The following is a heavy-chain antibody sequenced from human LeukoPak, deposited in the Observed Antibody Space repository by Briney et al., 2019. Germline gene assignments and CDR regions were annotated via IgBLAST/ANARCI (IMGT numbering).Heavy chain of an antibody. V-gene: IGHV3-74*01. CDR3: AGQWELFWLHT. J-gene: IGHJ4*02. CDR2: INSDVSST. CDR1: GFTFSSYW. D-gene: IGHD1-26*01. Sequence: PGGSLRLSCAASGFTFSSYWMHWVRQAPGKGLVWVSRINSDVSSTSYADSVKGRLTISRDNAKNTLYLQMNSLRAEDTAVYYCAGQWELFWLHTRGKGTLVTVSS.